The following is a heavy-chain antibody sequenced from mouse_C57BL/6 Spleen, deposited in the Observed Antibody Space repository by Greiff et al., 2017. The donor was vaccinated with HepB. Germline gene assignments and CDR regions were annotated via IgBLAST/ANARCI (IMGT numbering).Heavy chain of an antibody. V-gene: IGHV5-17*01. Sequence: EVKLVESGGGLVKPGWSLKLSCAASGFTFSDYGMHWVRQAPEKGLEWVAYISSGSSTIYYADTVKGRFTISRDNAKNTLFLQMTSLRSEDTAMYYCAKGELGPFAYWGQGTLVTVSA. J-gene: IGHJ3*01. CDR3: AKGELGPFAY. CDR2: ISSGSSTI. D-gene: IGHD4-1*01. CDR1: GFTFSDYG.